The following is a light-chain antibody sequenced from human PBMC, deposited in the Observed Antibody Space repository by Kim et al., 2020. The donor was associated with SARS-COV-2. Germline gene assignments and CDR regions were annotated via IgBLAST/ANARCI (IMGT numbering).Light chain of an antibody. CDR1: SSDVGNYNS. CDR3: SSHTTSSTYV. CDR2: DVS. J-gene: IGLJ1*01. V-gene: IGLV2-14*03. Sequence: GQTTTISAAGSSSDVGNYNSVSWYQQHRGKAPKLIMYDVSERASGVSNRFSGSQSGNTASLTISGLRAEDEADYYCSSHTTSSTYVFGSGTRVTVL.